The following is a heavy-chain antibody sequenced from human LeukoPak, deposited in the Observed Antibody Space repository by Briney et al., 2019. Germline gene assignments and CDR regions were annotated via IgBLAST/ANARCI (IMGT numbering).Heavy chain of an antibody. D-gene: IGHD1-7*01. CDR2: ITDSGSIT. CDR3: GKDHIPLELPCDF. J-gene: IGHJ4*02. Sequence: GGTLRLSCAGSGFRLSNYGMTWVRQAPGKGLEWVSAITDSGSITYYADSVKGRFTISRDNSKNPLYLQMNSLRAEDTAVDYCGKDHIPLELPCDFWGQGTLVTVSS. V-gene: IGHV3-23*01. CDR1: GFRLSNYG.